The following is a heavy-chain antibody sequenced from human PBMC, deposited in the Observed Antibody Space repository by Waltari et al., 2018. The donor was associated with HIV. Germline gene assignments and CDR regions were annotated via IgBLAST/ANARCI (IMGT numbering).Heavy chain of an antibody. J-gene: IGHJ4*02. CDR3: TRLGAVDY. V-gene: IGHV3-49*04. Sequence: EVQLVESGGGLVQPGRSLRPSCNASGFTFGDYYMIWVRQAPGKGLEWVGFIRSKAYGGTTEYAASVKGRFTISRDDSKSIAYLQMNSLKTEDTAVYYCTRLGAVDYWGQGTLVTVSS. CDR1: GFTFGDYY. CDR2: IRSKAYGGTT. D-gene: IGHD1-26*01.